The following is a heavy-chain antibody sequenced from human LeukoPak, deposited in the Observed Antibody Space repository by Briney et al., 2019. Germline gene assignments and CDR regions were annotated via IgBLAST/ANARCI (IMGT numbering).Heavy chain of an antibody. CDR2: ISGSGGST. Sequence: GGSLRLSCAASGFAFSSYAMNWVRQAPGKGLEWVSAISGSGGSTYYADSVKGRFTISRDNSKNTLYMQINSLRAEDTAVYYCAKRVVVPAALYYFDYWGQGTLVTVSS. CDR1: GFAFSSYA. V-gene: IGHV3-23*01. J-gene: IGHJ4*02. D-gene: IGHD2-2*01. CDR3: AKRVVVPAALYYFDY.